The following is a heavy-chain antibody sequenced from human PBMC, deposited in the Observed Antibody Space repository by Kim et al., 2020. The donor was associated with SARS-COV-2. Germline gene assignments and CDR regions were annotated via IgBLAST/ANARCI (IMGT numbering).Heavy chain of an antibody. CDR1: GFTFSSYA. CDR2: ISYDGSNK. V-gene: IGHV3-30-3*01. J-gene: IGHJ3*01. D-gene: IGHD3-16*01. Sequence: GGSLRLSCAASGFTFSSYAMHWVRQAPGKGLEWVAVISYDGSNKYYADSVKGRFTISRDNSKNTLYLQMNSLRAEDTAVYYCAREGEVATNGAFDFWGQG. CDR3: AREGEVATNGAFDF.